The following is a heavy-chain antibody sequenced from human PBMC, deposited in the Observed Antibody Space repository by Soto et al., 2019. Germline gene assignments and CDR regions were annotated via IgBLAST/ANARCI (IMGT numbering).Heavy chain of an antibody. J-gene: IGHJ4*02. D-gene: IGHD2-15*01. CDR2: INPNSGGT. V-gene: IGHV1-2*04. CDR1: GYTFTGYY. Sequence: GASVKVSCKASGYTFTGYYMHWVRQAPGQGLEWMGWINPNSGGTNYAQKFQGWVTMTRDTSISTAYMELSRLRSDDTAVYYCARGSYCSGGSCYYHYFDYWGQGTLVTVSS. CDR3: ARGSYCSGGSCYYHYFDY.